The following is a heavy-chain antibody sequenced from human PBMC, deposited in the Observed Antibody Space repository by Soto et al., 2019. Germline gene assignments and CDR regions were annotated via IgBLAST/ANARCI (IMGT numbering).Heavy chain of an antibody. CDR1: GLTFSNYG. CDR3: AKGCGTGSSCYILDY. D-gene: IGHD2-15*01. J-gene: IGHJ4*02. V-gene: IGHV3-30*18. Sequence: QVHLVESGGGVVQPGRSLRLSCEVSGLTFSNYGMHWVHQAPGKGLEWVAVISNEGRDERYADSVKGRFTIPRDNSKNTLYLQMSSLRAEDTAVYYCAKGCGTGSSCYILDYWGQGTLVTVSS. CDR2: ISNEGRDE.